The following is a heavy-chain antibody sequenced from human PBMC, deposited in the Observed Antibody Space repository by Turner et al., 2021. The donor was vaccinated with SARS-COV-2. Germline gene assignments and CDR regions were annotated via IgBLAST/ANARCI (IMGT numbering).Heavy chain of an antibody. Sequence: QVQLVESGGGVVQPGRSLRLSCAASGFTFSSYGLHWVRQAPGKGLEWVGVILYDGSNKYYADSVKGRFTISRDNSKNTLYLQMNSLRAEDTAVYYCARDGGYSGYAYFDYWGQGTLVTVSS. CDR2: ILYDGSNK. CDR1: GFTFSSYG. D-gene: IGHD5-12*01. CDR3: ARDGGYSGYAYFDY. J-gene: IGHJ4*02. V-gene: IGHV3-33*01.